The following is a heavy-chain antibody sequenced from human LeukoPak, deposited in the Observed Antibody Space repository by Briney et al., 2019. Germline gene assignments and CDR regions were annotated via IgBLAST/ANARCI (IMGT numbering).Heavy chain of an antibody. CDR3: ATGGYAAAGPNWFDP. D-gene: IGHD6-13*01. V-gene: IGHV4-34*01. Sequence: SETLSLTCAVYGGSFSGYYWSWIRQPPGKGLEWIGEINHSGSTNYNPSLKSRVTISVDTSKNQFSLKLSSVTAADTAVYYCATGGYAAAGPNWFDPWGQGTLVTVSS. CDR2: INHSGST. CDR1: GGSFSGYY. J-gene: IGHJ5*02.